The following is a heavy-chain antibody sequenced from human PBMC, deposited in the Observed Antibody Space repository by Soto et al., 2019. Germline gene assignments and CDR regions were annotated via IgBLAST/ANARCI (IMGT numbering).Heavy chain of an antibody. J-gene: IGHJ4*02. V-gene: IGHV4-39*01. CDR1: GGSISSSSYY. CDR2: IYYSGST. CDR3: ARQVKAVASFDY. D-gene: IGHD6-19*01. Sequence: PSETLSLTCTVSGGSISSSSYYWGWIRQPPGKGLEWIGSIYYSGSTYYNPSLKSRVTISVDTSKNQFSLQLSSVTAADTAVYYCARQVKAVASFDYWGQGTLVTVSS.